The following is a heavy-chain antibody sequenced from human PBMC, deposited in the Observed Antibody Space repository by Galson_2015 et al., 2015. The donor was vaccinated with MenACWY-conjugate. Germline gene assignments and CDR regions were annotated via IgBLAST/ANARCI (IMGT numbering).Heavy chain of an antibody. CDR3: AKDVYMDV. CDR1: GFTFRQYA. Sequence: CAVSGFTFRQYAMSWVRQAPGTGLAWVAIISDSGAATHYIDSVKGQFTISRDNSKNTLYLQMSRLRAEDTALYYCAKDVYMDVWGKGTTVSVSS. V-gene: IGHV3-23*01. CDR2: ISDSGAAT. J-gene: IGHJ6*03.